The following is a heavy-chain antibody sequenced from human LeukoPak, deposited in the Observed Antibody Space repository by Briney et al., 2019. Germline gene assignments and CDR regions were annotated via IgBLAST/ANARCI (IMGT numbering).Heavy chain of an antibody. D-gene: IGHD3-10*01. V-gene: IGHV4-59*01. Sequence: SETLSLTCTVSGGSIGSYYWSWIRQPPGKGLEWIGYIYYSGSTNYNPSLKSRVTISVDTSKNQFSLKLSSVTAADTAVYYCARGFREEREVSTRLFDPWGQGTLVTVSS. J-gene: IGHJ5*02. CDR3: ARGFREEREVSTRLFDP. CDR1: GGSIGSYY. CDR2: IYYSGST.